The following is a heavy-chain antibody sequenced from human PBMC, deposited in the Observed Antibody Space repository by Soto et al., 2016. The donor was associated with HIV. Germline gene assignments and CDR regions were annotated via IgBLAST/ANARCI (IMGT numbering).Heavy chain of an antibody. Sequence: EVQLVESGGGLVQPGRSLRLSCIGSGFNFGDYTLSWVRQAPGKGLEWVSFIRSKTYGETTDYAASVRGRFAISRDNSASVAYLQMNHLKTEDTAIYYCTRDATRQRRDGYNSADWDQGTLVTVSS. CDR3: TRDATRQRRDGYNSAD. CDR2: IRSKTYGETT. CDR1: GFNFGDYT. V-gene: IGHV3-49*04. J-gene: IGHJ4*02. D-gene: IGHD5-12*01.